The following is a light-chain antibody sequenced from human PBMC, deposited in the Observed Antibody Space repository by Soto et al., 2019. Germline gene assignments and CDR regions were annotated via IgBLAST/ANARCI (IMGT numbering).Light chain of an antibody. CDR3: YSYAGTYTYYV. CDR1: SSDVGSYNL. Sequence: QSALTQPASVSGSPGQSIAISCTGSSSDVGSYNLVSWYQQHPGKAPKLIIYEVSKRPSGVSNRFSGSKSGNTASLTISGLQAEDEADYYCYSYAGTYTYYVLELGQRSPS. V-gene: IGLV2-23*02. J-gene: IGLJ1*01. CDR2: EVS.